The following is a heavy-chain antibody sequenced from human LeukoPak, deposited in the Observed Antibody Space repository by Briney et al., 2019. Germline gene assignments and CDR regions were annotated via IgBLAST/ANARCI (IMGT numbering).Heavy chain of an antibody. V-gene: IGHV3-21*01. CDR1: GFTFSSYS. CDR2: ISSSSSYI. D-gene: IGHD3-22*01. J-gene: IGHJ4*02. Sequence: GGSLRLSCAASGFTFSSYSMNWVRQAPGKGLEWVSSISSSSSYIYYADSVKGRFTISRDNAKNSLYLQMNSLRAEDTAVYYCARDFRRHDSSGYYVWGQGTPVTVSS. CDR3: ARDFRRHDSSGYYV.